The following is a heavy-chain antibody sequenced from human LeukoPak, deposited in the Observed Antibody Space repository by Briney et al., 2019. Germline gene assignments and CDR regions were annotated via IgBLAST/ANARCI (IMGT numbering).Heavy chain of an antibody. CDR2: INHSGST. CDR3: ARAREWLLSYNWFDP. V-gene: IGHV4-34*01. CDR1: GGSFSGYY. J-gene: IGHJ5*02. D-gene: IGHD3-3*01. Sequence: SETLSLTCAVYGGSFSGYYWSWIRQPPGKGLEWIGEINHSGSTNYNPSLKSRVTISVDTSKNQFSLKLSSVTAADTAVYYCARAREWLLSYNWFDPWGQGTLVTVSS.